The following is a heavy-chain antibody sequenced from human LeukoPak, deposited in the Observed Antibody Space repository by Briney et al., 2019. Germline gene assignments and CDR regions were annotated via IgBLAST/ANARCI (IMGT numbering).Heavy chain of an antibody. Sequence: PGGSLRLSCAASGFSFSRYGMHWVRQAPGNGLEWVAFVRYDGSEKYYGDSVKGRFTISRDNSKNTLYLEMTSLRGDDTAVYYCAKGSFYCSSSTCPQYHYYMDVWGKGTTVTVSS. D-gene: IGHD2/OR15-2a*01. CDR1: GFSFSRYG. V-gene: IGHV3-30*02. CDR3: AKGSFYCSSSTCPQYHYYMDV. CDR2: VRYDGSEK. J-gene: IGHJ6*03.